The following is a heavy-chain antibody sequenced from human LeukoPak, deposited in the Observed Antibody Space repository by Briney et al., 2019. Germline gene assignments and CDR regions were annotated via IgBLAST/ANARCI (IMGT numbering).Heavy chain of an antibody. V-gene: IGHV4-39*01. CDR3: ARLWSGFNDAFDI. D-gene: IGHD3-3*01. CDR2: IYYSGST. CDR1: GGSISSSSYY. J-gene: IGHJ3*02. Sequence: SETLSLTCTVSGGSISSSSYYWGWIRQPPGKGLEWIGSIYYSGSTYYNPSLKSRVTISVDTSKNQFSLKLSSVTAADTAVYYCARLWSGFNDAFDIWGQGTMVTVSS.